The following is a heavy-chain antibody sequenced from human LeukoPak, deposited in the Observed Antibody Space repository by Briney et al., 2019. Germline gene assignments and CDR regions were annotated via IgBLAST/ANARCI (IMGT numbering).Heavy chain of an antibody. CDR3: ARHERDGYNWDY. CDR1: GGTFSSYA. Sequence: SVKVSCKASGGTFSSYAISWVQQAPGQGLEGMGRIILIFGTANYAQKFQGRVTITTDESTSTAYMELSSLRSEDAAVYYRARHERDGYNWDYWGPGTLVTVSS. J-gene: IGHJ4*02. CDR2: IILIFGTA. D-gene: IGHD5-24*01. V-gene: IGHV1-69*05.